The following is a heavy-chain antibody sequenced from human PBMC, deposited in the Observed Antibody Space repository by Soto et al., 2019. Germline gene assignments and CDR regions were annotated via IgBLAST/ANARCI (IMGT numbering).Heavy chain of an antibody. CDR1: GASINSGGYF. J-gene: IGHJ4*02. Sequence: QVQLQESGPGLVKPSQTLSLACSVSGASINSGGYFWSWIRQLPGKALEWIGYIHYSGSTYYNPALKSRVVMSMDTSKNDFSLKLSSVTAADTGVFYCARGFVETAMAFDYWGQGALVTVSS. D-gene: IGHD5-18*01. CDR2: IHYSGST. V-gene: IGHV4-31*03. CDR3: ARGFVETAMAFDY.